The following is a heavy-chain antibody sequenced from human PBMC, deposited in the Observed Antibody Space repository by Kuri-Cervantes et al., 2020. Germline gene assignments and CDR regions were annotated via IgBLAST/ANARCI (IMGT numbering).Heavy chain of an antibody. J-gene: IGHJ4*02. CDR1: GYTFTSYG. CDR3: AIDPIAVAGPQTPTFDY. V-gene: IGHV1-69*06. D-gene: IGHD6-19*01. Sequence: SVKVSCKASGYTFTSYGINWMRQAPGHGLEWMGAIIPLFRTPNYAQRFQGRVTITADISTYTAYMELSSLRSEDTAVYYCAIDPIAVAGPQTPTFDYWGQGTLVTVSS. CDR2: IIPLFRTP.